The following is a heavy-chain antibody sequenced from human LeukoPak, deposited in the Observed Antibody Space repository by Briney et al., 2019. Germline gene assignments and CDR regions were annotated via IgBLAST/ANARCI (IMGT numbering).Heavy chain of an antibody. D-gene: IGHD2-2*01. CDR2: IASKTDGTRT. CDR1: GFTFSNAW. V-gene: IGHV3-15*04. J-gene: IGHJ4*02. Sequence: GESLRLSCAASGFTFSNAWMSWVRQAPGKGLDWVGRIASKTDGTRTEYAAPVKGRFSISRDDSESTLYLQMNSLKSEDTAVYYCATGTQGPTQLLYWGQGTLVTVSS. CDR3: ATGTQGPTQLLY.